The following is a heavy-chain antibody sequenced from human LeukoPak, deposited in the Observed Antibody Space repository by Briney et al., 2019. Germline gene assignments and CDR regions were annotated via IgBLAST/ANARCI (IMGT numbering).Heavy chain of an antibody. D-gene: IGHD6-19*01. CDR1: GYTLTELA. CDR3: ARDLSSLQWLTLDY. CDR2: FDPEDGET. V-gene: IGHV1-24*01. Sequence: ASVKVSCKVSGYTLTELAIHWVRQAPGKGLEWMGGFDPEDGETIYAQNFQGRVSMTEDTSTDTAYMALRSLRSEDTAVYYCARDLSSLQWLTLDYWGQGTLVTVSS. J-gene: IGHJ4*02.